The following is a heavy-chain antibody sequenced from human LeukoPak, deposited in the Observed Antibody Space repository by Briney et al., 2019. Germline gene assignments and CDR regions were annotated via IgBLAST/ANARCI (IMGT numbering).Heavy chain of an antibody. CDR1: GFTFNTYW. J-gene: IGHJ3*01. CDR2: IDQGGSTK. Sequence: PGGSLRLSCAASGFTFNTYWMIWVRQAPGKGLEWVANIDQGGSTKYYVDSLKGCFTISRDNAKNSLYLQMNSLRAEDTAVYYCVRDKGGRSGAIYYDAFDVWGQGTMVTVSS. V-gene: IGHV3-7*01. D-gene: IGHD1-26*01. CDR3: VRDKGGRSGAIYYDAFDV.